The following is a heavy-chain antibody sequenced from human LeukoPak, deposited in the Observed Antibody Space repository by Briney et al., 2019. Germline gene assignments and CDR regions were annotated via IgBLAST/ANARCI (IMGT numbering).Heavy chain of an antibody. Sequence: PGGSLRLSCAASGLTVSSNYMSWVRQAPGRGLEGVSVIYSGGSTYYADSVKGRFTISRDNSRNTLYLQMNSLRAEDTAVYYCARELDSSGYFDYWGRGTLVTVSS. V-gene: IGHV3-53*01. CDR1: GLTVSSNY. D-gene: IGHD3-22*01. CDR2: IYSGGST. J-gene: IGHJ4*02. CDR3: ARELDSSGYFDY.